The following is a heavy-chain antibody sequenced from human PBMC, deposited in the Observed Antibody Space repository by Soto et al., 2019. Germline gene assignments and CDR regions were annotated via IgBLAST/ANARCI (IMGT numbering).Heavy chain of an antibody. CDR1: GFTFSSYG. CDR3: AKGFSGSYYAEYFQH. CDR2: ISYDGSNK. J-gene: IGHJ1*01. V-gene: IGHV3-30*18. D-gene: IGHD1-26*01. Sequence: PGGSLRLSCAASGFTFSSYGMHWVRQAPGKGLEWVAVISYDGSNKYYADSVKGRFTISRDNSKNTLYLQMNSLRAEDTAVYYCAKGFSGSYYAEYFQHWGQGTLVTVSS.